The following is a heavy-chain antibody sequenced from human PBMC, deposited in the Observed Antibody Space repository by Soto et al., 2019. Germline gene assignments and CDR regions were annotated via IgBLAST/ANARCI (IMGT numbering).Heavy chain of an antibody. D-gene: IGHD7-27*01. CDR1: GDTFGSAS. J-gene: IGHJ5*02. Sequence: QVQLVQSGAEVRKAGSSVKVSCQASGDTFGSASINWVRQAPGQGLEWMGGIIPMLGKPNYAQFFQDRLTCNADESANTAYMEVRSLRSEDTAVYFCARLGRRAFDPWGQGTPVTVSS. CDR2: IIPMLGKP. V-gene: IGHV1-69*01. CDR3: ARLGRRAFDP.